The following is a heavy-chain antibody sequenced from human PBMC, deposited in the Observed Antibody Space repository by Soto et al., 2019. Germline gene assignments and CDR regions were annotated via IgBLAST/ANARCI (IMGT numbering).Heavy chain of an antibody. D-gene: IGHD3-10*01. CDR1: GGSFSGYY. J-gene: IGHJ6*02. CDR2: INHSGST. CDR3: ARCTWFGGKTGGMDV. V-gene: IGHV4-34*01. Sequence: QVQLQQWGAGLLKPSETLSLTCAVYGGSFSGYYWSWIRQPPGKGLEWIGEINHSGSTNYNPSLKSRVTISVDTSKNQFSLKLSSVTAADTAVYYCARCTWFGGKTGGMDVWGQGTTVTVSS.